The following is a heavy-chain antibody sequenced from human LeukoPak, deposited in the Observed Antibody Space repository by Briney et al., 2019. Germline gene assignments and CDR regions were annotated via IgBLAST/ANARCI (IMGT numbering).Heavy chain of an antibody. J-gene: IGHJ6*03. Sequence: SQTLSLTCAISGDSVSINSAAWNWIRQSPSRGLEWLGRTYYRSKWYNDYAVSVKSRITINPDTSKNQFSLQLNSVTPEDTAVYYCARQSSGWYRDYYYYMDVWGKGTTVTVSS. CDR2: TYYRSKWYN. D-gene: IGHD6-19*01. V-gene: IGHV6-1*01. CDR3: ARQSSGWYRDYYYYMDV. CDR1: GDSVSINSAA.